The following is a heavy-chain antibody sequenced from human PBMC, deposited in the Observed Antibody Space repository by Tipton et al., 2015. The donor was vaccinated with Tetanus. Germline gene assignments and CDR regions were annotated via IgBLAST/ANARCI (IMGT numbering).Heavy chain of an antibody. CDR2: LYFSGRT. D-gene: IGHD3-10*01. J-gene: IGHJ4*02. V-gene: IGHV4-39*01. CDR1: ARSGSGYY. Sequence: GLVKPSETLSLTCRVFARSGSGYYWGWIRQPPGKGLEWIGSLYFSGRTYYSPPLKSRVTISVDPSNTQFSLKLTSVTAADSAVYYCARHESLVGGSYDYWGQGTLVTVSS. CDR3: ARHESLVGGSYDY.